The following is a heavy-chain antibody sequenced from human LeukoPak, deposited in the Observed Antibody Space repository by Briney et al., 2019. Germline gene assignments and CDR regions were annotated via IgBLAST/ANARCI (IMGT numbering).Heavy chain of an antibody. J-gene: IGHJ6*03. CDR3: AKDLTMIPMDV. V-gene: IGHV3-48*03. Sequence: GGSLRLPCAASGFTFSSYEMNWVRQAPGKGLEWVSYISSSGSTIYYADSVKGRFTISRDNAKNSLYLQMNSLRAEDTAVYYCAKDLTMIPMDVWGKGTTVTVSS. D-gene: IGHD3-22*01. CDR1: GFTFSSYE. CDR2: ISSSGSTI.